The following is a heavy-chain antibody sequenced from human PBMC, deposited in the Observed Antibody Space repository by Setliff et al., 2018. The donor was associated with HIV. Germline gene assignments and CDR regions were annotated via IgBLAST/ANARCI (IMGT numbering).Heavy chain of an antibody. CDR1: GFTFTGYW. CDR3: LRGSIQVPGLDHMDV. V-gene: IGHV3-13*01. CDR2: LSVRGDT. J-gene: IGHJ6*03. D-gene: IGHD5-18*01. Sequence: PGGSLRLSCAASGFTFTGYWMHWVRQAPGKGLLWVSGLSVRGDTYYTGSVKGRFAISRESAKNSLYLQMSNLRPEDTGVYYCLRGSIQVPGLDHMDVCGKGTTVTVSS.